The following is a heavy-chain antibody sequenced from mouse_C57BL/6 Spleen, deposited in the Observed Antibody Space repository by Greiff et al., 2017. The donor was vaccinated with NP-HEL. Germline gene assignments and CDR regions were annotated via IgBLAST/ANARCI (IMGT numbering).Heavy chain of an antibody. V-gene: IGHV1-15*01. Sequence: VQLQQSGAELVRPGASVTLSCKASGYTFTDYEMHWVKQTPVHGLEWIGAIDPETGGTAYNQKFKGKAILTADKSSSTAYMELRSLTSEDSAVYYCTRGYYFWFAYWGQGTTLTVSS. CDR3: TRGYYFWFAY. D-gene: IGHD2-3*01. CDR2: IDPETGGT. J-gene: IGHJ2*01. CDR1: GYTFTDYE.